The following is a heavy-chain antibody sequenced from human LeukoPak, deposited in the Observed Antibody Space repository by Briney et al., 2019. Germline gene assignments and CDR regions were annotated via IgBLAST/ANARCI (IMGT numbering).Heavy chain of an antibody. CDR1: GGTFSSYA. J-gene: IGHJ4*02. V-gene: IGHV1-69*04. D-gene: IGHD2-2*01. CDR2: IIPILGIT. Sequence: SVKVSCKASGGTFSSYAISWVRQAPGQGLEWMGRIIPILGITNYAQKLQGRVTMTTDTSTSTAYMELRSLRSDDTAVYYCARDACSSTSCYAARVDGYWGQGTLVTVSS. CDR3: ARDACSSTSCYAARVDGY.